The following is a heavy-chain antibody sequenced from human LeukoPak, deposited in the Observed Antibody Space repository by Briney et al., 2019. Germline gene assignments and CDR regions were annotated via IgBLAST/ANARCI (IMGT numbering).Heavy chain of an antibody. V-gene: IGHV3-53*01. CDR1: GFSVSSNY. CDR2: IYSGGST. CDR3: ARGMMKGAITMVRGARGWFYMDV. Sequence: GGSLRLSCAASGFSVSSNYMSWVRQAPGKGLEWVSVIYSGGSTYYADSVKGRFTISRDNSKNTLYLQMNSLRAEDTAVYYCARGMMKGAITMVRGARGWFYMDVWGKGTTVTISS. J-gene: IGHJ6*03. D-gene: IGHD3-10*01.